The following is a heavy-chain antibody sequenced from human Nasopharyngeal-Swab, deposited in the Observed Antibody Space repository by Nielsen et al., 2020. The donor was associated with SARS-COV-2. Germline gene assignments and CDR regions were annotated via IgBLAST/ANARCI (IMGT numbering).Heavy chain of an antibody. CDR3: AKDMSPNTYYYYMDV. V-gene: IGHV3-9*01. J-gene: IGHJ6*03. CDR1: GFTFDDYV. Sequence: SLKISCAASGFTFDDYVMHWVRQAPGKGLEWVSGISWNSGSIGYADSVKGRFTISRDNAKNSLYLQMNSLRAEDTALYYCAKDMSPNTYYYYMDVWGKGTTVTVSS. CDR2: ISWNSGSI.